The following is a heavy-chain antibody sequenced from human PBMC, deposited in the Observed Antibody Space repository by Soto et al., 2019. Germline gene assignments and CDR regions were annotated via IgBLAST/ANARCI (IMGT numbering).Heavy chain of an antibody. Sequence: EVQLVESGGGLVQPGGSLRLSCAASGFSFSSNWMHWVRQAPGKGLVWVSRINSDGSMVAYADSVKGRFTISRDNAKNTLILQMNSLRAEDTAVYYCARDGYDYDSGQFESWGPGTLVTVSS. D-gene: IGHD5-12*01. V-gene: IGHV3-74*01. CDR3: ARDGYDYDSGQFES. CDR2: INSDGSMV. J-gene: IGHJ4*02. CDR1: GFSFSSNW.